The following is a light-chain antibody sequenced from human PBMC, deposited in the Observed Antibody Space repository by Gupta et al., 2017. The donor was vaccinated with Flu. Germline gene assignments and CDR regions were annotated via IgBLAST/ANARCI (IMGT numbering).Light chain of an antibody. J-gene: IGKJ1*01. CDR1: QSVLYSSNNKNY. V-gene: IGKV4-1*01. CDR3: QQYYSTFWT. Sequence: DIVMTQSPDSLAVSLGERAIINCKSSQSVLYSSNNKNYLAWYQQKPGQPPKLLIYWASTRESGVPDRFSGSGSGTDFTLTISSLQAEDVAVYYCQQYYSTFWTFGQGTKVEIK. CDR2: WAS.